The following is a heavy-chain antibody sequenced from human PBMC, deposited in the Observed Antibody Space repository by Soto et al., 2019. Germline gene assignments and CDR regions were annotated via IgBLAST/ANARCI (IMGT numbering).Heavy chain of an antibody. CDR2: INHSGST. CDR1: GGSFSGYY. CDR3: ARGRYGYAFDY. V-gene: IGHV4-34*01. D-gene: IGHD2-8*01. Sequence: QVQLQQWGAGLLKPSETLSLTCAVYGGSFSGYYWSWIRQPPGKGLEWIGEINHSGSTNYNPSRKSLVTLSVDASKNEFALKLSSVTAADTAVYYCARGRYGYAFDYWGQGTLVAVSS. J-gene: IGHJ4*02.